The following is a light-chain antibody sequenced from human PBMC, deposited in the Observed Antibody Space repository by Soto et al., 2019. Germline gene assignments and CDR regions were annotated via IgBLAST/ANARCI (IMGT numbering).Light chain of an antibody. V-gene: IGKV1-39*01. J-gene: IGKJ2*01. CDR2: AAS. Sequence: DIQMTQSPSSLSAYVGDRVTITCRASQSISSYLNWYHQKPGKAPKLLIFAASSLRSGVPSRFSGSGFGTDFTLTISSLQPEDFATYYCQQSYDNPYTFGQGTKLEIK. CDR1: QSISSY. CDR3: QQSYDNPYT.